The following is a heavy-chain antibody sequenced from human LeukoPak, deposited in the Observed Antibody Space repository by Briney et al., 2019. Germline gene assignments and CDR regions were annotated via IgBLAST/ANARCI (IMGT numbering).Heavy chain of an antibody. CDR2: IYTSGST. CDR3: ARVRAPVDAFDI. V-gene: IGHV4-4*07. CDR1: GGSISNYY. D-gene: IGHD5-24*01. J-gene: IGHJ3*02. Sequence: SETLSLTCTVSGGSISNYYWSWIRQPAGKGLEWIGRIYTSGSTNYNPSLKSRVTMSVDTSKNQFSLKLSSVTAADTAVYYCARVRAPVDAFDIWGQGTMVTVSS.